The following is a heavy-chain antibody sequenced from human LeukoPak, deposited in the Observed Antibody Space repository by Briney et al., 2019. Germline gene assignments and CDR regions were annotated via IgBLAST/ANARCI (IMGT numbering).Heavy chain of an antibody. D-gene: IGHD3-16*02. J-gene: IGHJ4*02. V-gene: IGHV3-23*01. CDR3: AKGVAEDYVWGSYRYYYFDY. CDR2: ISGRGGST. Sequence: GVCLRLSCAASGFTFSSCAMSWVRQAPGKGLEWVAAISGRGGSTYYADSVKGRFTISRDNSKNTLYLQMNSLRAEDTAVYYCAKGVAEDYVWGSYRYYYFDYWGQGTLVTVSS. CDR1: GFTFSSCA.